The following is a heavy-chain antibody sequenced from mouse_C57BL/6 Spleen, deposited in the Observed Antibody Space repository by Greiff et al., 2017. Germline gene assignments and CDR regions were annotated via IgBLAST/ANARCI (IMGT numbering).Heavy chain of an antibody. CDR3: TIYYGNPGFPYFDY. CDR1: GFTFSDAW. CDR2: IRNKANNHAT. V-gene: IGHV6-6*01. J-gene: IGHJ2*01. Sequence: VQLKESGGGLVQPGGSMHLSCAASGFTFSDAWMDWVRQSPEKGLEWVAEIRNKANNHATYYAESVKGRFTISRDDSKSSVYLQMNSVRAEDTGIYYCTIYYGNPGFPYFDYWGQGTTLTVSS. D-gene: IGHD2-1*01.